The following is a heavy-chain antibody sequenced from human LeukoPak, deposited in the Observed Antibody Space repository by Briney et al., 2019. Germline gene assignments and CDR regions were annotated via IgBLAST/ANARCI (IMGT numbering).Heavy chain of an antibody. CDR2: ISGSGGST. CDR1: GFTFSSYA. V-gene: IGHV3-23*01. J-gene: IGHJ4*02. D-gene: IGHD5-24*01. CDR3: AKVRDGYNYPFFDY. Sequence: PGGSLRLSCAASGFTFSSYAMSWVRQAPGKGLEWVSAISGSGGSTYYADSVKGRFTISRDNSKNTLYLQMNSLRAEDTAAYYCAKVRDGYNYPFFDYWGQGTLVTVSS.